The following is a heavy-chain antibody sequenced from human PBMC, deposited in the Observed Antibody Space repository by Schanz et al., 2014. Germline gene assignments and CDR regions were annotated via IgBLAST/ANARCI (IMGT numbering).Heavy chain of an antibody. D-gene: IGHD2-2*01. CDR3: AKDSTHIDIVLVPTAIDY. CDR2: ISYDGRNK. V-gene: IGHV3-30*18. CDR1: GFTFSDYY. J-gene: IGHJ4*02. Sequence: QVQLVESGGGLVKPGGSLRLSCAASGFTFSDYYMSWIRQAPGKGLEWVAVISYDGRNKYYADSVKGRFTISRDNSKNTLYLHMNTLRSEDTAVYYCAKDSTHIDIVLVPTAIDYWGQGTLVTVSS.